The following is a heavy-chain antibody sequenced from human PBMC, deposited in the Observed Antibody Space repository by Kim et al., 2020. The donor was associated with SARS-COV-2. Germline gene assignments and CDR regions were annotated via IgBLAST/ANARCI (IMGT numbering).Heavy chain of an antibody. Sequence: GGSLRLSCAASGFTFKDYGMHWVRRAPGKGLEWVAVISCYGTGQYYADSLEGRFTVSRDNTNNTLYLQMNSLRPEDAAMYYCVKDENVGYSHFSPHHWGQRTRFPVFS. CDR1: GFTFKDYG. V-gene: IGHV3-30*18. CDR2: ISCYGTGQ. D-gene: IGHD4-4*01. J-gene: IGHJ5*02. CDR3: VKDENVGYSHFSPHH.